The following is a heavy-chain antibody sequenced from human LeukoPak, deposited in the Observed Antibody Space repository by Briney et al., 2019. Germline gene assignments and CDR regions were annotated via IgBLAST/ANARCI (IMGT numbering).Heavy chain of an antibody. Sequence: TSETLSLTCTVSGYSISSGYFWGWMRQPPGKGLEWIGYIYYSGSTNYNPSLKSRVTISVDTSKNQFSLKLSSVTAADTAVYYCARDRYGDYDYWGQGTLVTVSS. J-gene: IGHJ4*02. V-gene: IGHV4-38-2*02. CDR2: IYYSGST. D-gene: IGHD4-17*01. CDR3: ARDRYGDYDY. CDR1: GYSISSGYF.